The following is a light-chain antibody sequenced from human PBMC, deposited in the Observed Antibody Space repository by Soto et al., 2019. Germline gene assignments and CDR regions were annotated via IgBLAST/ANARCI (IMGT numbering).Light chain of an antibody. V-gene: IGKV1-39*01. CDR2: AAS. J-gene: IGKJ5*01. Sequence: DIQMTQSPSALSASIADRVSIICRASESIRIHLNWYQQKPGKAPRLLIYAASRLQSGVPSRFSGTGSGSDFTLTISSLQPEDFAIYYCQPTFGKPLVTFGQRTRLEIK. CDR1: ESIRIH. CDR3: QPTFGKPLVT.